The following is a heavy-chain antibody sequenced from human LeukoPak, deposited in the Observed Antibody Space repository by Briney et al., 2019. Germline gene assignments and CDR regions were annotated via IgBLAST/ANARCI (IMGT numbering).Heavy chain of an antibody. J-gene: IGHJ4*02. V-gene: IGHV3-7*01. CDR1: GFTFSIYW. Sequence: GGSLRLSCAPSGFTFSIYWMSWVRQAPGKGLEWVANINQGGSEKYYVDSVEGRFTISRDNAKNSLFLQMNSLRAEDTAVYYCARAGGPGSADYWGQGTLVTVSS. CDR2: INQGGSEK. CDR3: ARAGGPGSADY. D-gene: IGHD2-15*01.